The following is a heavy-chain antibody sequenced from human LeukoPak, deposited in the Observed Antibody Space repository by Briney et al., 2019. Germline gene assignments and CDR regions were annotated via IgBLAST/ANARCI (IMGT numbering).Heavy chain of an antibody. CDR1: GYTFTSYY. V-gene: IGHV1-46*01. CDR3: ARDHYYGSGSPSPSFDY. Sequence: EASVKVSCKASGYTFTSYYMHWVRQAPGQGLEWMGIINPSGGSTSYAQKFQGRVTMTSDTSTSTVYMELSSLRSEDTAVYYCARDHYYGSGSPSPSFDYWGQGTLVTVSS. J-gene: IGHJ4*02. CDR2: INPSGGST. D-gene: IGHD3-10*01.